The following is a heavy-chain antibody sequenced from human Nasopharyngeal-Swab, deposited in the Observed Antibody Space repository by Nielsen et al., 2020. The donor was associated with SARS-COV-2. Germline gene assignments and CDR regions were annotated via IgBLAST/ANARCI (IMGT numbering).Heavy chain of an antibody. CDR2: ITSSSSTR. V-gene: IGHV3-48*02. Sequence: GESLKISCAASGFTFSDHSMIWVRQAPGQGLEWVSYITSSSSTRYYADSVKGRFTVSRDNAKNSLYLQMSSLRDEDTAVYYCVREFEATGATYLDYWGLGTLVTVSS. CDR3: VREFEATGATYLDY. D-gene: IGHD1-26*01. J-gene: IGHJ4*02. CDR1: GFTFSDHS.